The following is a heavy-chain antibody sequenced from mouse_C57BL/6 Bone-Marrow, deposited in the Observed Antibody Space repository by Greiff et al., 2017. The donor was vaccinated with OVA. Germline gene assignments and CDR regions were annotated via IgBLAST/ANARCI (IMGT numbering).Heavy chain of an antibody. CDR2: INPYNGGT. CDR3: ARSQNYYGSSYDAMDY. V-gene: IGHV1-19*01. CDR1: GYTFTDYY. J-gene: IGHJ4*01. D-gene: IGHD1-1*01. Sequence: VQLQQSGPVLVKPGASVKMSCKASGYTFTDYYMNWVKQSHGKSLEWIGVINPYNGGTSYNQKFKGKATLTVDKSSSTAYMELNSLTSEDSAVYYCARSQNYYGSSYDAMDYWGQGTSVTVSS.